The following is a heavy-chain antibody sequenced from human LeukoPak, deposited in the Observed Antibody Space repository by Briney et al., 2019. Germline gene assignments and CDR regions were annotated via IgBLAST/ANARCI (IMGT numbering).Heavy chain of an antibody. V-gene: IGHV4-4*02. Sequence: SETLSLTCAVSGGSISSSNWWSWVRQPPGKGLEWIGEIYHSGSTNYSPSLKSRVTISVDTSKNQFSLKLSSVTAADTAVYYCARDLTWWGMDVWGQGTTVTVSS. D-gene: IGHD2-15*01. CDR1: GGSISSSNW. CDR3: ARDLTWWGMDV. J-gene: IGHJ6*02. CDR2: IYHSGST.